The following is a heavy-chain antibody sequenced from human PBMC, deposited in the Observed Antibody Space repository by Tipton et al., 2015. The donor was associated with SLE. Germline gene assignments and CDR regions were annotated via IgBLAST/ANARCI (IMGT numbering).Heavy chain of an antibody. J-gene: IGHJ4*02. V-gene: IGHV4-31*03. CDR3: ATEHFDY. CDR2: IYYSGVT. CDR1: GNSISSGPYY. D-gene: IGHD1/OR15-1a*01. Sequence: TLSLTCTVSGNSISSGPYYWSWLRQHPGMGLEWIGYIYYSGVTYYNPSLESRVTISIDTSKNQFSLRLNSVTAADTAMYYCATEHFDYWGQGILVTVSP.